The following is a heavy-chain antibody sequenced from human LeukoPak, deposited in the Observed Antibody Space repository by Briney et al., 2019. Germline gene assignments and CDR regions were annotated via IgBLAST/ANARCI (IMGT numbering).Heavy chain of an antibody. CDR3: AREDAGATAY. V-gene: IGHV1-69*05. CDR1: GGAFSSYA. D-gene: IGHD1-26*01. CDR2: IIPIYGTA. J-gene: IGHJ4*02. Sequence: SVKVSCKASGGAFSSYAISWVRQAPGQGLEWMGRIIPIYGTANYAQKFQGRVTITTDESTSTAYMELSSLRSGDTAVYYCAREDAGATAYWGQGTLVTVSS.